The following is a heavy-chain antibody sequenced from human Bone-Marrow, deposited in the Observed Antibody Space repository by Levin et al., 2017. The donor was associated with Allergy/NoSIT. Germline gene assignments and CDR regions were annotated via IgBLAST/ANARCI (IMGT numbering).Heavy chain of an antibody. CDR1: GLSFTSYT. Sequence: GGSLRLSCAASGLSFTSYTMNWVRQAPGKGLEWVAVVSHDGGSKYYADSVKGRFTISRDNSKNTLYLQMNSLRDEDTAVYYCATELYYYGSGTYRDYWGQGTLVTVSS. CDR2: VSHDGGSK. V-gene: IGHV3-30-3*01. J-gene: IGHJ4*02. D-gene: IGHD3-10*01. CDR3: ATELYYYGSGTYRDY.